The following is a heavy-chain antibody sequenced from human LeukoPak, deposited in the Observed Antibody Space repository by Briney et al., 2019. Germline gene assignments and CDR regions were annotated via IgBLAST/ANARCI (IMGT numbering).Heavy chain of an antibody. D-gene: IGHD3-10*01. CDR1: GYSISSDYY. V-gene: IGHV4-38-2*02. J-gene: IGHJ6*03. CDR3: ARGTVRGVINYYYYYMDV. CDR2: IYHSGST. Sequence: SETLSLTCTVSGYSISSDYYWGWVRQPPGKGLEWIGSIYHSGSTYYNPSLKSRVAISVDTSKNQFSLKLSSVTAADTAVYYCARGTVRGVINYYYYYMDVWGKGTTVTVSS.